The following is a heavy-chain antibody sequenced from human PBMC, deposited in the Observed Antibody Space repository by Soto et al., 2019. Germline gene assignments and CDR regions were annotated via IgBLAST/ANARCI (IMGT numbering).Heavy chain of an antibody. J-gene: IGHJ6*02. CDR2: ISSSSSTI. CDR1: GFTFSSYS. D-gene: IGHD1-26*01. Sequence: GGSLRLSCAASGFTFSSYSMNWVRQAPGKGLEWVPYISSSSSTIYYADSVKGRFTISRDNAKNSLYLQVNSLRDEDTAVYYCARDIGGSYYYYYYGMDVWGQGTAVTVSS. CDR3: ARDIGGSYYYYYYGMDV. V-gene: IGHV3-48*02.